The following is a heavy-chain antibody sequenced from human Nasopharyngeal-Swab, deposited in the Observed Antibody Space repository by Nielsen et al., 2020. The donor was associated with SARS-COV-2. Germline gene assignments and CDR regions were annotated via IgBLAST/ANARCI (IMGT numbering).Heavy chain of an antibody. V-gene: IGHV3-74*01. Sequence: GESLKISCEGSGFTFSSYWMHWVRQAPGKGLVWVSRINSDGSSTSYADSVKGRFTISRDNAKNTLYLQMNSLRAEDTAVYYCARDGCSGGSCYSYYMDVWGKGTTVTVSS. CDR2: INSDGSST. CDR3: ARDGCSGGSCYSYYMDV. D-gene: IGHD2-15*01. J-gene: IGHJ6*03. CDR1: GFTFSSYW.